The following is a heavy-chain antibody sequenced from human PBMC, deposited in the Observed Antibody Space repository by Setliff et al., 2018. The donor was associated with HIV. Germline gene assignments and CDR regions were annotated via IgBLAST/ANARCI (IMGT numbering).Heavy chain of an antibody. Sequence: PSETLSLTCAVYGGSFSGYYWTWIRQPPGKGLEWIGEINHSGSTNYNPSLKSRVTISVDTSKNQFSLNLSSVTAADTAVYYCASAGSGTRAPPRYWGQGTLVTVSS. CDR2: INHSGST. CDR1: GGSFSGYY. V-gene: IGHV4-34*01. CDR3: ASAGSGTRAPPRY. J-gene: IGHJ4*02. D-gene: IGHD1-1*01.